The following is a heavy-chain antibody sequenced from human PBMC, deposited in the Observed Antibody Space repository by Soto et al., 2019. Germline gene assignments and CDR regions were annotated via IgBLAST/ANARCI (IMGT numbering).Heavy chain of an antibody. D-gene: IGHD2-21*02. CDR2: ISSSGSTI. CDR1: GFTFSYYY. CDR3: ARPPNYCGGDCLDY. V-gene: IGHV3-11*01. Sequence: GGSLRLSCAASGFTFSYYYMSWIRQSPGKGLEWVSYISSSGSTIYYADSVKGRFTISRDNAKNSLYLQMNSLRAEDTAVYYCARPPNYCGGDCLDYWGQGTLVTVSS. J-gene: IGHJ4*02.